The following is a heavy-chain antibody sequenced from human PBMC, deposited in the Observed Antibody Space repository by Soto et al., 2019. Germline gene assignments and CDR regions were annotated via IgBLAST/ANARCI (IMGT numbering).Heavy chain of an antibody. D-gene: IGHD3-10*01. Sequence: QVHLVQSGAEVRKPGASVKVSCKASGYSVTSYYIHWVRQAPGQGLEWMGIVNPSGDATTYAQRFQGRVTMPRDPSTNTIYVGLSSLTSEDTPIDFCASLGPRFGEPWRGQSVDSWGQGTQVTVSS. CDR2: VNPSGDAT. CDR3: ASLGPRFGEPWRGQSVDS. V-gene: IGHV1-46*03. J-gene: IGHJ4*02. CDR1: GYSVTSYY.